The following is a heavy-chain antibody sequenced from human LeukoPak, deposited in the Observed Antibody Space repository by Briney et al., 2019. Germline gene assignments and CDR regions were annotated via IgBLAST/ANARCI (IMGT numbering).Heavy chain of an antibody. D-gene: IGHD6-13*01. CDR1: GYTFTGYY. CDR2: INPNSGGT. CDR3: VSSSWYGPRTNWFDP. J-gene: IGHJ5*02. Sequence: GASVKVSCKASGYTFTGYYMHWVRQAPGQGLEWMGWINPNSGGTNYAQKFQGRVTMTRDTSISTAYMELSRLRSDDTAVYYCVSSSWYGPRTNWFDPWGQGTLVTVSS. V-gene: IGHV1-2*02.